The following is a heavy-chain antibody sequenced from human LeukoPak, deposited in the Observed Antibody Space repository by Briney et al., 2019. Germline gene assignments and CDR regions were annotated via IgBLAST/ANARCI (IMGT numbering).Heavy chain of an antibody. CDR2: IYYSGST. D-gene: IGHD6-13*01. CDR1: GGSISSGGYY. J-gene: IGHJ4*02. V-gene: IGHV4-31*03. Sequence: SETLSLTCTVSGGSISSGGYYWSWIRQHPGTGLEWIGYIYYSGSTYYNPSLKSRVTISVDTSKNQFSLKLSSVTAAARAVYYCARVYSSSWYKGRYFDCWGQGTLVTASS. CDR3: ARVYSSSWYKGRYFDC.